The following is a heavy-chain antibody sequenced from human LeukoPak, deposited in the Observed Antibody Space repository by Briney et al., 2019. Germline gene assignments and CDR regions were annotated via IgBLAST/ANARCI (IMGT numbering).Heavy chain of an antibody. CDR3: ARDRGFGQADV. CDR1: GFTFSGYW. D-gene: IGHD3-10*01. CDR2: IKQDGGGK. J-gene: IGHJ6*04. Sequence: PGESLRLPCAASGFTFSGYWMSWLRQAPGKGLEWVANIKQDGGGKNYVDSVKGRFTISRDNAKNSLYLQMNSLRGEDTAVYYCARDRGFGQADVWGKGTTVTVSS. V-gene: IGHV3-7*01.